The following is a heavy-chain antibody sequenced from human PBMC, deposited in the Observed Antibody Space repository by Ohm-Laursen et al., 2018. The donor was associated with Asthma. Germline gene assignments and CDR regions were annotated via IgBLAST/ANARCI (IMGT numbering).Heavy chain of an antibody. CDR3: ASQQYGSGSYHPDY. D-gene: IGHD3-10*01. CDR2: IIPIFGTA. V-gene: IGHV1-69*13. CDR1: GGTFSSYA. Sequence: GASVKVSCKASGGTFSSYAISWVRQAPGQGLEWMGGIIPIFGTANYAQKFQGRVTITADESTSTAYMELSSLRSEDTAVYYCASQQYGSGSYHPDYWGQGTLVTVSS. J-gene: IGHJ4*02.